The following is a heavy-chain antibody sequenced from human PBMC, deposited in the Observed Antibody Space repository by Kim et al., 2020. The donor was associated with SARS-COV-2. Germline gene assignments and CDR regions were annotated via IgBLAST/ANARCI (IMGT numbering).Heavy chain of an antibody. CDR3: ARSVVVPAAIRDY. V-gene: IGHV4-59*10. D-gene: IGHD2-2*01. J-gene: IGHJ4*02. Sequence: YNPSLKSRVTMSVDTSKNQFSLKLSSVTAADTAVYYCARSVVVPAAIRDYWGQGTLVTVSS.